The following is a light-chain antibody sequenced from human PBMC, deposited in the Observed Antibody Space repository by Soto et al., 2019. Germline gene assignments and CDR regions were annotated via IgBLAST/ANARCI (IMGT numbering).Light chain of an antibody. V-gene: IGKV3-15*01. Sequence: EIVMTQSPATLSVSPGERATLSCRASQSVGSNLAWYQQKPGQAPRLLMYGASTRATGVPARFSGSGSGAEFTLTISSLQSEDFAVSYCKQYTNRPHWTFGQGTKVEIE. J-gene: IGKJ1*01. CDR1: QSVGSN. CDR3: KQYTNRPHWT. CDR2: GAS.